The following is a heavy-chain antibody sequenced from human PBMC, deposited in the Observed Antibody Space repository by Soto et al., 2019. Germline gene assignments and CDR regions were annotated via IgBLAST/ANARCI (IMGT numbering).Heavy chain of an antibody. CDR2: ISSSSSTI. J-gene: IGHJ4*02. Sequence: EVQLVESGGGLVQPGGSLRLSCAASGFTFSSYSMNWVRQAPGKGLEWVSYISSSSSTIYYADSVKGRFTISRDNAKNSLYLQMNSLRAEDTAVYYCARDSGDSSSGFFDYWGQGTLVTVSS. CDR1: GFTFSSYS. CDR3: ARDSGDSSSGFFDY. D-gene: IGHD6-13*01. V-gene: IGHV3-48*01.